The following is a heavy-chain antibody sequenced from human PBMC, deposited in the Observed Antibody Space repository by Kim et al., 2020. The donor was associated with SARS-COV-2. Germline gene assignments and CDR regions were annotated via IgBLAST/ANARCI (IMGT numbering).Heavy chain of an antibody. J-gene: IGHJ4*02. CDR3: ARGYCSSTSCYRVLDY. V-gene: IGHV3-21*01. D-gene: IGHD2-2*02. Sequence: VKGRFTISRDNAKNSLYLQMNSLRAEDTAVYYCARGYCSSTSCYRVLDYWGQGTLVTVSS.